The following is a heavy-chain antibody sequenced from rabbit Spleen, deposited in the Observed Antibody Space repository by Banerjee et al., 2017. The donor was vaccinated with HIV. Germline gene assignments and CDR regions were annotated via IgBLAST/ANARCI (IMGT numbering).Heavy chain of an antibody. D-gene: IGHD7-1*01. CDR1: GIDFSSNYY. V-gene: IGHV1S45*01. CDR3: ARDSGYSSYGVYYGTDL. Sequence: QQQLEESGGGLVKPGGTLTLTCKASGIDFSSNYYMCWVRQAPGKGLEWIGCISIGSGGATQYASWAKGRFTISKTSSTTVTLRMTSLTAADTATYFCARDSGYSSYGVYYGTDLWGPGTLVTVS. J-gene: IGHJ6*01. CDR2: ISIGSGGAT.